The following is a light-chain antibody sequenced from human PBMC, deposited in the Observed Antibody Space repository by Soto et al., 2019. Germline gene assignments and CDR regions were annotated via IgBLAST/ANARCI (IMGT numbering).Light chain of an antibody. J-gene: IGKJ1*01. CDR1: QTISRY. Sequence: DIPLTQSPASLSASVGDGVTITCRASQTISRYLNWYQQKPGTAPKLLIYASSTLQSGVPARFSGRGSGTDFTLTISSLQPEDFAYYYCQQTYSNLWTFGQGTRVEVK. CDR3: QQTYSNLWT. V-gene: IGKV1-39*01. CDR2: ASS.